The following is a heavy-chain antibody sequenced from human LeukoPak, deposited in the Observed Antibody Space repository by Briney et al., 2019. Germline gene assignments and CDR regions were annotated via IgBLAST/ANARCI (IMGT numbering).Heavy chain of an antibody. J-gene: IGHJ6*04. CDR1: GFTFSSYE. CDR3: AELGITMIGGV. CDR2: ISSSGSTL. V-gene: IGHV3-48*03. Sequence: GGSLRLSCAASGFTFSSYEMNWVRQAPGKGLEWVSYISSSGSTLYYADSVKGRFTIPRDNAKNSLYLQMNSLRAEDTAVYYCAELGITMIGGVWGKGTTVTISS. D-gene: IGHD3-10*02.